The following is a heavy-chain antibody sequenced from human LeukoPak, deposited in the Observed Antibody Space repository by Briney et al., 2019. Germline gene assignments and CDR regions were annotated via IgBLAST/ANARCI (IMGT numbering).Heavy chain of an antibody. Sequence: GGSLRLSCEASGFSFSRHWMHWVRQAPGKGLVRVSRISDDGSYTANVDSVEGRFITSRDNVRNTLYLHMNGLRAEDTAVYYCASFGISWGSAYWGQGTLVTVSS. D-gene: IGHD7-27*01. J-gene: IGHJ4*02. CDR1: GFSFSRHW. V-gene: IGHV3-74*03. CDR2: ISDDGSYT. CDR3: ASFGISWGSAY.